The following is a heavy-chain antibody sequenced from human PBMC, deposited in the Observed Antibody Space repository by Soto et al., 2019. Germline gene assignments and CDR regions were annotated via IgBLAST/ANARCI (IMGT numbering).Heavy chain of an antibody. CDR1: GFAVNSNY. V-gene: IGHV3-53*02. D-gene: IGHD3-16*01. J-gene: IGHJ3*02. CDR2: IYSDGST. CDR3: ARWRVIQFGEGLTPSAFDI. Sequence: EFQLVETGGGLIQPGGSLSLSCAASGFAVNSNYMNWVRQAPGKGLEWVSVIYSDGSTYYADSVKGRFTVSRDNSKNTVYLQMNSLRGEDTAVYYCARWRVIQFGEGLTPSAFDIWGQGTMV.